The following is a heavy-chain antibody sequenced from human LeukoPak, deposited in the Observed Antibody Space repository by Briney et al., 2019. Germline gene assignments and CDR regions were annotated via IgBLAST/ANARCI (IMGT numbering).Heavy chain of an antibody. D-gene: IGHD3-22*01. J-gene: IGHJ3*02. Sequence: PGGSLRLSCAASGFTFSSYGMHWVRQAPGKGLEWVAVISYDGSNKYYADSVKGRFTISRDNSKNTLYLQMNSLRAEDTAVYYCAKIDLLIVVVIDDAFDIWGQGTMVTVSS. CDR1: GFTFSSYG. CDR2: ISYDGSNK. CDR3: AKIDLLIVVVIDDAFDI. V-gene: IGHV3-30*18.